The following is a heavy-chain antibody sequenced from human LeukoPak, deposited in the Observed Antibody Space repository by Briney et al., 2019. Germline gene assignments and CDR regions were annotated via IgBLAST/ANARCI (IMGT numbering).Heavy chain of an antibody. CDR3: AREEGSEAVADY. J-gene: IGHJ4*02. D-gene: IGHD6-19*01. V-gene: IGHV3-23*01. CDR2: ISGSGGST. Sequence: GGSLRLSCAASGFAFSSYAMNWVRQAPGKGLEWVSAISGSGGSTYYAASVRGRFTISRDYSKNTLYLRMNSLRAEDTAIYYCAREEGSEAVADYWGQGTLVTVSS. CDR1: GFAFSSYA.